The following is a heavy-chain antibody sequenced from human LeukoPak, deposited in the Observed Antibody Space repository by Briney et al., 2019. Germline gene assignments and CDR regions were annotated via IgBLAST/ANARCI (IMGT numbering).Heavy chain of an antibody. D-gene: IGHD3-9*01. CDR1: GYSFTSYW. J-gene: IGHJ4*02. Sequence: GESLKISCKGSGYSFTSYWIGWVRQMPGKGLEWMGIIYPGDSDTRYSPSFQGQVPISADKSISTAYLQWSSLKASDTAMYYCARSTHYDILTGYYSYNFDYWGQGTLVTVSS. V-gene: IGHV5-51*01. CDR3: ARSTHYDILTGYYSYNFDY. CDR2: IYPGDSDT.